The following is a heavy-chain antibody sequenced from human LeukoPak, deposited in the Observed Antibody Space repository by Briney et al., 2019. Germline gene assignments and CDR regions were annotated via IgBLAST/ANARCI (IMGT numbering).Heavy chain of an antibody. D-gene: IGHD5-18*01. CDR3: AKGSSGTAMVAYYFDY. V-gene: IGHV3-23*01. Sequence: PGGSLRLSCAASGFTFNSYAMSWVRQAPGKGLEWVSAISGSGGSTYYADSVKGRFTISRDNSKNTLYLQMNSLRAEDTAVYYCAKGSSGTAMVAYYFDYWGQGTLVTVSS. CDR2: ISGSGGST. CDR1: GFTFNSYA. J-gene: IGHJ4*02.